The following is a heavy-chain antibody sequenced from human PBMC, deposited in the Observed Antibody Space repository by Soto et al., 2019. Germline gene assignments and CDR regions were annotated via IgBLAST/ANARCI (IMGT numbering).Heavy chain of an antibody. CDR2: INHSGST. J-gene: IGHJ6*02. CDR1: GGSFSGYY. CDR3: ARGGPYITIFGVVIPRYYYYYGMDV. V-gene: IGHV4-34*01. Sequence: SETLSLTCAVYGGSFSGYYWSWIRQPPGKGLEWIGEINHSGSTNCNPSLKSRVTISVDTSKNQFSLKLSSVTAADTAVYYCARGGPYITIFGVVIPRYYYYYGMDVWGQGTTVTVSS. D-gene: IGHD3-3*01.